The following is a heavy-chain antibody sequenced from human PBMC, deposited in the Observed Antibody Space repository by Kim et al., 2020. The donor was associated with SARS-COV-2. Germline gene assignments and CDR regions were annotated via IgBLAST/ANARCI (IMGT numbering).Heavy chain of an antibody. J-gene: IGHJ5*02. V-gene: IGHV4-39*01. CDR1: GGSISSSSYY. Sequence: SETLSLTCTVSGGSISSSSYYWGWIRQPPGKGLEWIGSIYYSGSTYYNPSLKSRVTISVDTSKNQFSLKLSSVTAADTAVYYCASSYGPQIDDWFDPWGQGTLVTVSS. D-gene: IGHD4-17*01. CDR3: ASSYGPQIDDWFDP. CDR2: IYYSGST.